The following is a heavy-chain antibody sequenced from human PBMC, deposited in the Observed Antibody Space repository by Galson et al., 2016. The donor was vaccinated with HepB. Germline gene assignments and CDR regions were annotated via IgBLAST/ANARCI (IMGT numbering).Heavy chain of an antibody. Sequence: ETLSLTCSVSGGSISIGIYYWTWIRQHPGKGLEWIGYIYYSGSTIYNPSLKSRVTISADTSNNRFSLELKSVNAADTAVYYCAREVKFVLGGGVPFDTWGQGTLVTVSS. V-gene: IGHV4-61*01. CDR1: GGSISIGIYY. CDR2: IYYSGST. CDR3: AREVKFVLGGGVPFDT. D-gene: IGHD3-16*01. J-gene: IGHJ5*02.